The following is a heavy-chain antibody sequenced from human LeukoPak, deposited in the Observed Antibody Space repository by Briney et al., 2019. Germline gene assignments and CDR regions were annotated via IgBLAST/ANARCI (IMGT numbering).Heavy chain of an antibody. V-gene: IGHV4-4*07. CDR3: ARGSAYCGGDCYVHAFDI. D-gene: IGHD2-21*02. Sequence: SETLSLTCTVSGGSISSYYWSWIRQPAGKGLEWIGRIYTSGSTNYNPSLKSRVTMSVDTSKNQFSLKLSSVTAADTAVYYCARGSAYCGGDCYVHAFDIWGQGTMVTVPS. J-gene: IGHJ3*02. CDR2: IYTSGST. CDR1: GGSISSYY.